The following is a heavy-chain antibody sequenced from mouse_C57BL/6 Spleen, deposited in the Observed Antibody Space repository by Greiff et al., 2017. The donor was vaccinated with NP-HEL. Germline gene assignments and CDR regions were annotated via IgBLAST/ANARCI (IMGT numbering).Heavy chain of an antibody. CDR3: ASGEGGRGFAY. Sequence: VQRVESGPGLVAPSQRLSITCTVSGFSLTSYGVDWVRQSPGKGLEWLGVIWGVGSTNYNSALKSRLSISKDNSKSHVYLKMNSLQTDDTDMYDCASGEGGRGFAYWGQGTLVTVSA. D-gene: IGHD3-3*01. J-gene: IGHJ3*01. CDR1: GFSLTSYG. CDR2: IWGVGST. V-gene: IGHV2-6*01.